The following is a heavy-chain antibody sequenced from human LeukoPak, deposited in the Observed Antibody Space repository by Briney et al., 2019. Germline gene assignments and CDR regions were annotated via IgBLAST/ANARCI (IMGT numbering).Heavy chain of an antibody. CDR3: ARGVGRIGYSFDY. J-gene: IGHJ4*02. Sequence: GSLRLSCAASGFTFSNAWISWFRQPPGKGLEWIGEINHSGSTNYNPSLKSRVTISVDTSKNQFSLKLSSVTAADMAVYYCARGVGRIGYSFDYWGQGTLVTVSS. D-gene: IGHD5-18*01. CDR1: GFTFSNAW. V-gene: IGHV4-34*01. CDR2: INHSGST.